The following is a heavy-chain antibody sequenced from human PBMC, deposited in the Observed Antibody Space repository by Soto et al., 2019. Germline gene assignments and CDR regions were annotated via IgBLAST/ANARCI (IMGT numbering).Heavy chain of an antibody. V-gene: IGHV3-23*01. D-gene: IGHD6-13*01. CDR2: LSDSGGST. J-gene: IGHJ4*02. CDR1: GFTLSSHA. CDR3: AKVSSSWYSGFFDL. Sequence: GGSLRLSCTASGFTLSSHAITWVRQAPGKGLEWVSGLSDSGGSTYYADSVKGRFTISRDNSMNTLYLQMNTLRAEDTAVYYCAKVSSSWYSGFFDLWGQGT.